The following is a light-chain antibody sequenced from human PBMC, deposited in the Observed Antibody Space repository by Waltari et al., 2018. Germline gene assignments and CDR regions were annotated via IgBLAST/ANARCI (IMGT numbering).Light chain of an antibody. J-gene: IGKJ4*01. CDR1: QSILYSSNNRNY. CDR2: WAS. CDR3: QQYYGTPLT. Sequence: DIVMTQSPDSLAVSLCERATINCRSSQSILYSSNNRNYLAWYQQKPGQPPKLIIYWASTRESGVPDRFSGSGSGTDFTLTISSLQAEDVAVYYCQQYYGTPLTFGGGTKVEIK. V-gene: IGKV4-1*01.